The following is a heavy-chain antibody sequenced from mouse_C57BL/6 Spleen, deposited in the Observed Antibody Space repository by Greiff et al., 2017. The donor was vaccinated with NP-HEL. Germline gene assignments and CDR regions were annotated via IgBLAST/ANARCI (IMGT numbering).Heavy chain of an antibody. CDR2: ISYDGSN. CDR3: ASGILPFAY. V-gene: IGHV3-6*01. J-gene: IGHJ3*01. Sequence: EVQLQQSGPGLVKPSQSLSLTCSVTGYSIPSGYYWNWIRQFPGNKLEWMGYISYDGSNNYNPSLKNRISITRDTSKNQFFLKLNSVTTEDTATYYCASGILPFAYWGQGTLVTVSA. D-gene: IGHD1-1*01. CDR1: GYSIPSGYY.